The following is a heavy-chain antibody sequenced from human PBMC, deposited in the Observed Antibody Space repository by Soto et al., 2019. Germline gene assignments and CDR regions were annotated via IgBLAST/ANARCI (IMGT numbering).Heavy chain of an antibody. J-gene: IGHJ6*03. CDR1: GFTFSGYG. CDR3: ARDGGGNEDGRYPESYYSYYMDV. D-gene: IGHD6-19*01. V-gene: IGHV3-33*01. Sequence: QVQLVESGGGVVQPGRSLRLSCAASGFTFSGYGMDWVRQAPGKGLEWVAVIWHDGSNKFYADSVKGRFTISRDNSKNTLYLQMNSLSAEDTAVYYCARDGGGNEDGRYPESYYSYYMDVWGKGTTVTVSS. CDR2: IWHDGSNK.